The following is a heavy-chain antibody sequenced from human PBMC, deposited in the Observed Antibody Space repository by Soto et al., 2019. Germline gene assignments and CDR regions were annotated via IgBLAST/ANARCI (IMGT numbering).Heavy chain of an antibody. CDR2: MSYDGSNK. CDR1: GFTFSSYG. CDR3: AKVNYGELAYGMDV. V-gene: IGHV3-30*18. D-gene: IGHD4-17*01. J-gene: IGHJ6*02. Sequence: GGSLRLSXAASGFTFSSYGMHWVRQAPGKGLEWVAVMSYDGSNKYYADSVKGRFTISRDNSKNTLYLQMNSLRAEDTAVYYCAKVNYGELAYGMDVWGQGATVTVSS.